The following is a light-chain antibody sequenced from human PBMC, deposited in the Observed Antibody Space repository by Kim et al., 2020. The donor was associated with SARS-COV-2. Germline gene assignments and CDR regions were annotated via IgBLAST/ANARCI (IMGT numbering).Light chain of an antibody. CDR3: QQRSSGVS. CDR2: GAS. J-gene: IGKJ4*01. V-gene: IGKV3-11*01. CDR1: QCVCSF. Sequence: LSPDARAPLSCMASQCVCSFLAWYQQKPGQAPRLLIYGASNRATGIPARFSGSGSGTDFSLTISNLEPEDFAVYYCQQRSSGVSFGGGTKVDIK.